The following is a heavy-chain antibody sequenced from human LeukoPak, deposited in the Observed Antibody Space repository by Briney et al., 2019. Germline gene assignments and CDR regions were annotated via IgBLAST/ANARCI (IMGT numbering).Heavy chain of an antibody. J-gene: IGHJ4*02. CDR1: GFTFSSYA. V-gene: IGHV3-23*01. CDR2: ISASGGSA. Sequence: GGSLRLSCEASGFTFSSYAMSWVRQAPGKGLEWVSAISASGGSAYYADSVKGRFTISRDNSKNTLYLQMNSLRAGDTAVYYCAKRPGDNTPFDYWGQGTLVTVSS. D-gene: IGHD7-27*01. CDR3: AKRPGDNTPFDY.